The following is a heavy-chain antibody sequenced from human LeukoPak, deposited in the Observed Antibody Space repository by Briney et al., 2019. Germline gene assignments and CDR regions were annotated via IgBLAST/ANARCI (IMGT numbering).Heavy chain of an antibody. CDR2: IYYSGST. V-gene: IGHV4-59*01. J-gene: IGHJ6*03. CDR3: ARVHYYGSGSYYTDYMDV. CDR1: GGSISGYY. D-gene: IGHD3-10*01. Sequence: SETLSLTCMDSGGSISGYYWSWIRQPPGKGLEWMGYIYYSGSTNNNTSLKSRVAISVDTSKNQFSLKLSSVTAADTAVYYCARVHYYGSGSYYTDYMDVWGKGTTVTVSS.